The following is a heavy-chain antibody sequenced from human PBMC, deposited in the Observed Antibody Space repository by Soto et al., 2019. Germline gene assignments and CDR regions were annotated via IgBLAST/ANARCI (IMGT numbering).Heavy chain of an antibody. CDR2: IYPGDSDT. D-gene: IGHD3-22*01. CDR1: GYSFTSYC. J-gene: IGHJ3*02. Sequence: PGESLKISCKGSGYSFTSYCISWVRQMPGKGLEWMGIIYPGDSDTRYSPSFQGQVTISADKSISTAYLQWSSLKASDTAMYYCARLPYYYDSSGYSSGAFDIWGQGTMVTVSS. CDR3: ARLPYYYDSSGYSSGAFDI. V-gene: IGHV5-51*01.